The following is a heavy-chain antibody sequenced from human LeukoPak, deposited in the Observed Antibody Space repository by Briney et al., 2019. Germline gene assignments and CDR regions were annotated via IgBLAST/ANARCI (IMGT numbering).Heavy chain of an antibody. V-gene: IGHV1-69*13. Sequence: GTSVKVSCKASGDTFSSYAISWVLQAPGQGLEWIGGIIPIFGTADYAQKFQGRVTITADESTSTAYMELSSLRSEDTAVYYCARARIPFGVVIPWDYWGQGTLVTVSS. CDR1: GDTFSSYA. J-gene: IGHJ4*02. CDR3: ARARIPFGVVIPWDY. D-gene: IGHD3-3*01. CDR2: IIPIFGTA.